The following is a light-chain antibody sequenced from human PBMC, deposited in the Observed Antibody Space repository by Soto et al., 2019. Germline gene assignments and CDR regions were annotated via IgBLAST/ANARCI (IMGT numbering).Light chain of an antibody. J-gene: IGKJ2*01. CDR1: QSVSSSY. V-gene: IGKV3-20*01. Sequence: EIVLTQSPGTLSLSPGERATLSCRASQSVSSSYLAWYQQKPGQAPRLLIYGASSRATGIPDRFSGSGSGKDFTLNNNRLEPEDFAVYYCQQYGSSGYTFGQGTKLEIK. CDR3: QQYGSSGYT. CDR2: GAS.